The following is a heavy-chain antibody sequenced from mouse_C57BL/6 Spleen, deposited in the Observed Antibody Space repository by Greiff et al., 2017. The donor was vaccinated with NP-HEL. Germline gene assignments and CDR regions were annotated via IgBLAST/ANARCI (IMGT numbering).Heavy chain of an antibody. CDR1: GYAFTNYL. V-gene: IGHV1-54*01. D-gene: IGHD2-2*01. CDR3: ARRGDGYDDYLDY. Sequence: QVQLQQSGAELVRPGTSVKVSCKASGYAFTNYLIEWVKQRPGQGLEWIGVINPGSGGTNYNEKFKGKATLTADKSSSTAYMQLSSLTSEDSAVYFCARRGDGYDDYLDYWGQGTTLTVSS. J-gene: IGHJ2*01. CDR2: INPGSGGT.